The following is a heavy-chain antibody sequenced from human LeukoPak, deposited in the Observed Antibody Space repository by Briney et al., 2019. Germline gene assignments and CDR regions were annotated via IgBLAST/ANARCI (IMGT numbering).Heavy chain of an antibody. CDR2: IIGSAVNT. D-gene: IGHD3-10*01. Sequence: PGESLRLSCGASGLTVSSYAMSWVRQAPGKGLEWVSTIIGSAVNTYYADSVKGRFTISRDDSKNTVYLQMNSLRAEDTAVYSCAKYTSGTSYRGLDQWGQGTMLTVSS. CDR1: GLTVSSYA. CDR3: AKYTSGTSYRGLDQ. V-gene: IGHV3-23*01. J-gene: IGHJ4*02.